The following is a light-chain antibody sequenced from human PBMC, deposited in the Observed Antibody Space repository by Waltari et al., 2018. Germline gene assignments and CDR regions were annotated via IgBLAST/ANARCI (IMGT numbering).Light chain of an antibody. CDR2: DAS. CDR1: QSVGRS. Sequence: EIVLTQSPGTLSLSPGARATLACRASQSVGRSLAWYQQKPGHAPRLLIYDASPRATGIPDRFSGSGSGTDFSLTISRLEPEDFAVYYCQHYVRLPATFGQGTKVEI. V-gene: IGKV3-20*01. CDR3: QHYVRLPAT. J-gene: IGKJ1*01.